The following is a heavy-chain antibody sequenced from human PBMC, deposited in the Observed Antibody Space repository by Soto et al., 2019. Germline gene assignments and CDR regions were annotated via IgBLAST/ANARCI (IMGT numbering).Heavy chain of an antibody. V-gene: IGHV4-59*08. CDR3: ASGANAYSYAGLGF. D-gene: IGHD4-4*01. Sequence: QVQLQESGPGLVKPSETLSLTCTVSGASISSYYWSWIRQPPGKGLEWIGYISYSGNTKDNPSLKGRVTRSEDTSKNQFSLKLSSVTAADTAVYYCASGANAYSYAGLGFWGQGILVTVSS. CDR2: ISYSGNT. J-gene: IGHJ4*02. CDR1: GASISSYY.